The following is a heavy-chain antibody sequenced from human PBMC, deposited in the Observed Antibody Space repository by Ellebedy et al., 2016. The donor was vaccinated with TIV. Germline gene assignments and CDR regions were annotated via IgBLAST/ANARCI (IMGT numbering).Heavy chain of an antibody. CDR2: ISGSGGST. Sequence: GGSLRLSCAASGFTFSSYAMSWVRQAPGKGLEWVSAISGSGGSTYYADSVKGRFTISRDNSKNTLYLQMNGLRAEDTAVYYCAKGGGWLVGPMDVWGQGTTVTVSS. J-gene: IGHJ6*02. CDR3: AKGGGWLVGPMDV. CDR1: GFTFSSYA. V-gene: IGHV3-23*01. D-gene: IGHD6-19*01.